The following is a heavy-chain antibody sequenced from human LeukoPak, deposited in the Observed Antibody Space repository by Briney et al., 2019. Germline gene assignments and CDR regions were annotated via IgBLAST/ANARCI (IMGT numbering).Heavy chain of an antibody. V-gene: IGHV1-2*02. CDR3: ASGDQHHQLPY. D-gene: IGHD2-2*01. Sequence: ASVKVSCKASGYTFTGYYMHWVRQAPGQGLEWMGWINPNSDDTNSAQKFQGRVTMTRDTSISTAYMELSRLRSDDTAVYYCASGDQHHQLPYWGQGTLVTVSS. CDR1: GYTFTGYY. CDR2: INPNSDDT. J-gene: IGHJ4*02.